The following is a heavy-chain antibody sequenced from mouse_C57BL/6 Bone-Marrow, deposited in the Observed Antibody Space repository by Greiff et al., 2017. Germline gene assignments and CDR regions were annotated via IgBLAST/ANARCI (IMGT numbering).Heavy chain of an antibody. J-gene: IGHJ2*01. D-gene: IGHD1-1*01. Sequence: QVQLQQSGPELVKPGASVKLSCKASGYTFTSYWMDWVKQRPGQGLEWIGNIYPSDSETHYNQKFKDKATLTVDKSSSTAYMQLSSLTSEDSAVYYCARRITTNDYFDYWGQGTTLTVSS. CDR3: ARRITTNDYFDY. CDR1: GYTFTSYW. V-gene: IGHV1-61*01. CDR2: IYPSDSET.